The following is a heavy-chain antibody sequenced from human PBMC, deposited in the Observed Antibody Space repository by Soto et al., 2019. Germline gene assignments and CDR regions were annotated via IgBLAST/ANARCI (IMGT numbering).Heavy chain of an antibody. CDR1: GYSFTSYW. J-gene: IGHJ4*02. V-gene: IGHV5-10-1*01. D-gene: IGHD6-13*01. Sequence: GESLKISCKGSGYSFTSYWISWVRQMPGKGLEWMGRIDPSDSYTNYSPSFQGHVTISADKSISTAYLQWSSLKASDTAMYYCARRDPKQQLAFDYWGQGTLVTVYS. CDR3: ARRDPKQQLAFDY. CDR2: IDPSDSYT.